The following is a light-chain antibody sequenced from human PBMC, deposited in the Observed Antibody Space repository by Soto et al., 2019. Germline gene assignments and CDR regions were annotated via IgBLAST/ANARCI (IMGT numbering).Light chain of an antibody. V-gene: IGKV1-33*01. CDR3: QQYENLPT. CDR1: QGISSY. Sequence: DLQLTQSPSFLSASVGDRVTITCRASQGISSYLNWYQQKPGRAPKLLIYDASNLEAGVPSRFRGSGSGTDFTFTISRLQPEDIATYYCQQYENLPTFGQGTRLEIK. CDR2: DAS. J-gene: IGKJ5*01.